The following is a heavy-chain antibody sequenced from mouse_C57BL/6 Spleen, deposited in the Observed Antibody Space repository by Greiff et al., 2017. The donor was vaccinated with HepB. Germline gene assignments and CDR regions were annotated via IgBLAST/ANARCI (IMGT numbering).Heavy chain of an antibody. V-gene: IGHV1-72*01. CDR1: GYTFTSYW. CDR2: IDPNSGGT. Sequence: QVQLQQPGAELVKPGASVKLSCKASGYTFTSYWMHWVKQRPGRGLEWIGRIDPNSGGTKYNEKFKSKATLTVDKPASTAYMQLSRRTSEDAAVYYWARHYYGSSYVTSLVDYWGQGTTLTVSS. J-gene: IGHJ2*01. CDR3: ARHYYGSSYVTSLVDY. D-gene: IGHD1-1*01.